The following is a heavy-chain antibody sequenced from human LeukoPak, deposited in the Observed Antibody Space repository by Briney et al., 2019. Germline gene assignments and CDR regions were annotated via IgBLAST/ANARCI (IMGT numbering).Heavy chain of an antibody. D-gene: IGHD2-15*01. Sequence: GESLKISCKGSGYSFTSYWIGWVRQMPGKGLEWMGITYPGDSNTRYSPSFQGQVTISADKSISSAYLQWSGLKASDTAMYYCVRSPACSSGTCYPNWFDPWGQGTLVTVSS. CDR1: GYSFTSYW. CDR2: TYPGDSNT. J-gene: IGHJ5*02. V-gene: IGHV5-51*01. CDR3: VRSPACSSGTCYPNWFDP.